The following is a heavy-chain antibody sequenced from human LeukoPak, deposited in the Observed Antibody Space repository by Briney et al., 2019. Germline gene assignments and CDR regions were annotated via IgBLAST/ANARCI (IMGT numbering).Heavy chain of an antibody. J-gene: IGHJ5*02. CDR3: ARDPQFYYDSSGYLTYNWFDP. D-gene: IGHD3-22*01. CDR2: IIPIFGTA. V-gene: IGHV1-69*01. CDR1: GGTFSSYA. Sequence: SVKVSCKASGGTFSSYAISWVRQAPGQGLEWVGGIIPIFGTANYAQKFQGRVTITADESTSTAYMELSSLRSEDTAVYYCARDPQFYYDSSGYLTYNWFDPWGQGTLVTVSS.